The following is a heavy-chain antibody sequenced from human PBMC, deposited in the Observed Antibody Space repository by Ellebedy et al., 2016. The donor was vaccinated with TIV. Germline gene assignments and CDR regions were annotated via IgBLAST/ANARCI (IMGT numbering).Heavy chain of an antibody. D-gene: IGHD2-8*02. CDR3: AKSLSTATGSLTDS. CDR2: ISESGGST. V-gene: IGHV3-23*01. Sequence: GEFLKISCAASGFTFGTKAMTWVRQAPGKGLEWVSGISESGGSTDYADSVKGRFTISRDNSKSMVYLQMNSLRAEDTAVYYCAKSLSTATGSLTDSWGQGTLVTVSS. J-gene: IGHJ4*02. CDR1: GFTFGTKA.